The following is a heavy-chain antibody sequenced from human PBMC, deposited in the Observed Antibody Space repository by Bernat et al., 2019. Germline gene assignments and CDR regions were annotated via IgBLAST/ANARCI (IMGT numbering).Heavy chain of an antibody. Sequence: EVQLLESGGGLVQPGGSLRLSCAASGFTFSSYAMSWVRQAPGKGLEWVSAIRGNGASTYYADSVKGRFTISRDNSKNVVYLQMNSLSAEDTAIYYCAKRDGSYYGEGFDSWGQGTQVTVSS. CDR3: AKRDGSYYGEGFDS. D-gene: IGHD1-26*01. V-gene: IGHV3-23*01. CDR1: GFTFSSYA. CDR2: IRGNGAST. J-gene: IGHJ4*02.